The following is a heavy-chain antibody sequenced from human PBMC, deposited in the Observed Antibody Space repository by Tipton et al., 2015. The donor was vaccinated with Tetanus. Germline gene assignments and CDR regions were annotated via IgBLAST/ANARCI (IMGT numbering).Heavy chain of an antibody. CDR1: GFTVTSAY. Sequence: SLRLSCAASGFTVTSAYMAWVRQTPGKGLEWVSSIYSGSTTYYRDSVRGRFTISRDSSKNSFHLQLNNLRDEDTAVYYCAREGYWGQGTLVTVSS. CDR2: IYSGSTT. V-gene: IGHV3-53*01. CDR3: AREGY. J-gene: IGHJ4*02.